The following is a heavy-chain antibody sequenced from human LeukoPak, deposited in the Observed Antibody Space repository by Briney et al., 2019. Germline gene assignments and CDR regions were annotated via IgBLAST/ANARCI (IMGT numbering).Heavy chain of an antibody. V-gene: IGHV3-33*01. CDR1: GFTVSSYG. D-gene: IGHD2-21*02. CDR2: IWYDGSNK. Sequence: PGRSLRLSCAASGFTVSSYGMHWVRQAPGKGLEWVAVIWYDGSNKYYADSVKGRFTISRDNSKNTLYLQMNSLRAEDTAVYYCARSTYCGGDCYAPDYWGQGTLVTVSS. J-gene: IGHJ4*02. CDR3: ARSTYCGGDCYAPDY.